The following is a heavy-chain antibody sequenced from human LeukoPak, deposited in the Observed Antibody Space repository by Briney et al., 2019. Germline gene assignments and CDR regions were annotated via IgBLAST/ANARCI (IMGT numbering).Heavy chain of an antibody. Sequence: PSETLSLTCTVSGGSISSYYWSWIRQPPGKGLEWIGRIYSTGRTHDNPSLRSRFTMSVDTSNNQFSLRLSSVTAADTAVYYCARSGDWPRGYYFDYWGQGILVTVSS. CDR2: IYSTGRT. CDR1: GGSISSYY. J-gene: IGHJ4*02. V-gene: IGHV4-4*07. D-gene: IGHD3-10*01. CDR3: ARSGDWPRGYYFDY.